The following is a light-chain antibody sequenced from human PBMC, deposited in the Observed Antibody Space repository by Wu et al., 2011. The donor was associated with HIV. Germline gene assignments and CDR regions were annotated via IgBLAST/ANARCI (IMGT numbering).Light chain of an antibody. J-gene: IGKJ1*01. CDR2: DAS. Sequence: LIYDASTTGRLGIPGRFSGSGSGTAFTLTISSLQSEDLTVYYCQQYRDWSWTFGQGTKVEFK. CDR3: QQYRDWSWT. V-gene: IGKV3-15*01.